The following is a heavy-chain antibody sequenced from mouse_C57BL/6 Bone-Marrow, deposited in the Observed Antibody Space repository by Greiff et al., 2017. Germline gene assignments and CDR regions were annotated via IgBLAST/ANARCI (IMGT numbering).Heavy chain of an antibody. CDR1: GFTFSDFY. J-gene: IGHJ4*01. D-gene: IGHD2-3*01. CDR2: SRNKANDYTT. V-gene: IGHV7-1*01. Sequence: EVKLMESGGGLVQSGRSLRLSCATSGFTFSDFYMEWVRQAPGKGLEWIAASRNKANDYTTEYSASVKGRFIVSRDTSQSILYLQMNALRAEDTAIYYCARAPDGYYAMDYWGQGTAVTVSA. CDR3: ARAPDGYYAMDY.